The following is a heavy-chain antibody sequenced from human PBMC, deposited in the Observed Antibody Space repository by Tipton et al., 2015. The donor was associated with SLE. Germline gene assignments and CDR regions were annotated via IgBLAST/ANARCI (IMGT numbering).Heavy chain of an antibody. CDR3: ARAGITMVQGVI. Sequence: LRLSCTVSGGSISSYYWSWIRQPPGKGLEWIGEINHSGSTNYNPSLKSRVTISVDTSKNQFSLKLSSVTAADTAVYYCARAGITMVQGVIWGQGTLVTVSS. D-gene: IGHD3-10*01. CDR2: INHSGST. J-gene: IGHJ4*02. CDR1: GGSISSYY. V-gene: IGHV4-34*01.